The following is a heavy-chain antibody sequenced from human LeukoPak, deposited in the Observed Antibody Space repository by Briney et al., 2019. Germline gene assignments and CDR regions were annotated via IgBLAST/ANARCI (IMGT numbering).Heavy chain of an antibody. V-gene: IGHV1-18*04. J-gene: IGHJ4*02. D-gene: IGHD5-12*01. CDR2: ISAYNGNT. CDR3: ARGRGVATIVVLNPPVY. CDR1: GYTFTSYG. Sequence: ATVKVSCKASGYTFTSYGISWVRQAPGQGLEWMGWISAYNGNTNYAQKLQGRVTMTTDTSTSTAYMELSSLRSEDTAVYYCARGRGVATIVVLNPPVYWGQGTLVTVSS.